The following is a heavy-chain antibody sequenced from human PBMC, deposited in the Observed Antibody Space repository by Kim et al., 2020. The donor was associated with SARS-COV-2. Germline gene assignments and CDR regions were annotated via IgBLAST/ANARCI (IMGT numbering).Heavy chain of an antibody. Sequence: SQTLSLTCAISGDSVSSNSAAWNWIRQSPSRGLEWLGRTYYRSKWYNDYAVSVKSRITINPDTSKNQFSLQLNSVTPEDTAVYYCARDLWFAGYCSSTSCFTPTYGMDVWGQGTTVTVSS. CDR1: GDSVSSNSAA. J-gene: IGHJ6*02. CDR2: TYYRSKWYN. D-gene: IGHD2-2*01. CDR3: ARDLWFAGYCSSTSCFTPTYGMDV. V-gene: IGHV6-1*01.